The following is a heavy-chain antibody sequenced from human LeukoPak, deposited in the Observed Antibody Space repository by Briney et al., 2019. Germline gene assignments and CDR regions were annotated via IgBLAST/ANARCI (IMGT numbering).Heavy chain of an antibody. CDR3: ARGQPVFDAFDI. CDR1: GGSISSYY. D-gene: IGHD1-1*01. V-gene: IGHV4-59*01. J-gene: IGHJ3*02. Sequence: SETLSLTCTVSGGSISSYYWSWIRQPPGKGLEWIGYIYYSGSTNYNPSLKSRVTISVDTSKNQFSLKLSSVTAADTAVYYCARGQPVFDAFDIWGQGTMVTVSS. CDR2: IYYSGST.